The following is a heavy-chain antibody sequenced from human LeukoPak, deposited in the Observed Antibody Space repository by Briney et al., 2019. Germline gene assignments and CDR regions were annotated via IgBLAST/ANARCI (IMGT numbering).Heavy chain of an antibody. J-gene: IGHJ4*02. CDR1: GFTFSSYS. V-gene: IGHV3-48*02. CDR2: ISSSSSTI. D-gene: IGHD5-24*01. CDR3: AKDDAWLQYND. Sequence: PGGSLRLSCAASGFTFSSYSMNWVRQAPGKGLEWVSYISSSSSTIYYVDSVKGRFTVSRDNSKNTLYLQINSLRDEDTAVYYCAKDDAWLQYNDWGQGTLVTVSS.